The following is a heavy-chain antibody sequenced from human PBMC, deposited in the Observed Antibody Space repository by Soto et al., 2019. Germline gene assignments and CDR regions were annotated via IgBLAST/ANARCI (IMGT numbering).Heavy chain of an antibody. D-gene: IGHD3-9*01. CDR1: GFTFSSYA. CDR3: AKAFASYYDILTGSPPDY. CDR2: ISGSGGST. J-gene: IGHJ4*02. Sequence: PGGSLRLSCAASGFTFSSYAMSWVRRAPGKGLEWVSAISGSGGSTYYADSVKGRFTISRDNSKNTLYLQMNSLRAEDTAVYYCAKAFASYYDILTGSPPDYWGQGTLVTVSS. V-gene: IGHV3-23*01.